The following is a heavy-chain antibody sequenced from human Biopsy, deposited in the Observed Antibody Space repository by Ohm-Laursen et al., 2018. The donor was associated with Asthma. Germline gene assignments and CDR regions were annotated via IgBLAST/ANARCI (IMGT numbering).Heavy chain of an antibody. CDR3: ARGSSSRLSQWELLVSGGKRAHSYYGMDV. Sequence: SDTLSLTCAVYGGSFSSNYWSWIRQTPGKGLEWLGDTHHSGNTNYNPSLRSRLTLTVDTSKYQFSLRLTSVSAADTAVYYCARGSSSRLSQWELLVSGGKRAHSYYGMDVWGQGTTVTVSS. CDR1: GGSFSSNY. D-gene: IGHD1-26*01. J-gene: IGHJ6*02. CDR2: THHSGNT. V-gene: IGHV4-34*01.